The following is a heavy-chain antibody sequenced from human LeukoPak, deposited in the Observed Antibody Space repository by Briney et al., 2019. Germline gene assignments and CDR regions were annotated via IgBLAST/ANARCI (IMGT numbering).Heavy chain of an antibody. D-gene: IGHD2-15*01. CDR1: GGSISSDNYY. J-gene: IGHJ4*02. CDR3: ATWQGAAYFDY. V-gene: IGHV4-30-4*01. CDR2: IYHSGST. Sequence: SQTLSLTCAVSGGSISSDNYYWSWIRQPPGKGLEWIGYIYHSGSTYCSPSLKSRVSISVDTSKNQFSLKLRSVTAADTAVYYCATWQGAAYFDYWGQGTLVIVSS.